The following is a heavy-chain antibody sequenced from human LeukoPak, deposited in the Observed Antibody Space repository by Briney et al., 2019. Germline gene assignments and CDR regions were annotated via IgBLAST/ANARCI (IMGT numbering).Heavy chain of an antibody. CDR1: GGSFSGYY. CDR3: ARGPRGSSLYIEVRYYYYYGMDV. J-gene: IGHJ6*04. V-gene: IGHV4-34*01. Sequence: PSETLSLTCAVYGGSFSGYYWSWIRQPPGKGLEWVGEINHSGSTNYNPSLKSRVTISVDTSTNQFSLKLSSVTAADTAVYYCARGPRGSSLYIEVRYYYYYGMDVWGKGTTVTVSS. D-gene: IGHD2-15*01. CDR2: INHSGST.